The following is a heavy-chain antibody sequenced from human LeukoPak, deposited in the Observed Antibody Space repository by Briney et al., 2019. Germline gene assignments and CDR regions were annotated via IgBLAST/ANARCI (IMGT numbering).Heavy chain of an antibody. CDR1: GFTFSSYS. CDR3: ARFSDFDI. V-gene: IGHV3-48*01. CDR2: ISSGSNAI. J-gene: IGHJ3*02. Sequence: GGSLRLSCAASGFTFSSYSMNWVRQAPGKGLEWISYISSGSNAIYYADSVKGRFTISRDNSKNTLYLQMGSLRAEDMAVYYCARFSDFDIWGQGTMVTVSS.